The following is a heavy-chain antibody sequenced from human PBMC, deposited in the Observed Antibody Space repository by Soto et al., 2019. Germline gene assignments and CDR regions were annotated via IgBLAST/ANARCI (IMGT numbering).Heavy chain of an antibody. CDR2: IIPIFGTA. CDR3: ARSSPEYCTNGVCYNYFDY. Sequence: GASEKVSCKASGGTFSSYAISWVRQAPGQGLEWMGGIIPIFGTANYAQKFRGRVTITADKSTSTAYMELSSLRSEDTAVYYCARSSPEYCTNGVCYNYFDYCGQAILVTLSS. CDR1: GGTFSSYA. V-gene: IGHV1-69*06. J-gene: IGHJ4*02. D-gene: IGHD2-8*01.